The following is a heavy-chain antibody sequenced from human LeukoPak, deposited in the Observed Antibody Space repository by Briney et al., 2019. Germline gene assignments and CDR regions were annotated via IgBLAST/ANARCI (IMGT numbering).Heavy chain of an antibody. CDR2: ISAYNGNT. Sequence: ASVKVSCKASGYTFTSYGISWVRQAPGQGLEWMGWISAYNGNTNYAQKLQGRVTMTTDTSTSTAYMELRSLRSDDTAVYFCARDTSGQTRADDAFDIWGQGTMVTVSS. CDR3: ARDTSGQTRADDAFDI. D-gene: IGHD6-19*01. CDR1: GYTFTSYG. J-gene: IGHJ3*02. V-gene: IGHV1-18*01.